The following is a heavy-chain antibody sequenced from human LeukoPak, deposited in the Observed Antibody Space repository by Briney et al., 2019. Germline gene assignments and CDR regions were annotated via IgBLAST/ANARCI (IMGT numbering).Heavy chain of an antibody. CDR2: IRYDESKT. J-gene: IGHJ6*03. D-gene: IGHD3-16*02. CDR1: GFTFSSYG. CDR3: ANSVIPNSYQGTYYMDV. Sequence: GGSLRLSCAASGFTFSSYGMHWVRQAPGEGLEWVAFIRYDESKTFYADSVKGRFTISRDNSKNMLYLQMNSLRDEETALYYCANSVIPNSYQGTYYMDVWGKGTTVTVFS. V-gene: IGHV3-30*02.